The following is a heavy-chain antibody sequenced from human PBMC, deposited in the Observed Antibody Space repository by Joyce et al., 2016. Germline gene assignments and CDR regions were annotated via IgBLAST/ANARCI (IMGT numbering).Heavy chain of an antibody. CDR1: GFTFRSYW. CDR2: INRDGSST. J-gene: IGHJ4*02. V-gene: IGHV3-74*03. Sequence: EVQLVESGGGLVQPGGSLRLSCAASGFTFRSYWMYWVRKAPGKGLVWVSRINRDGSSTTYADSVKGRFNISRDNAKNTLYLQMNSLRAEDTAVYYCARLRRWSGPSDCWGQGTLVTVSS. CDR3: ARLRRWSGPSDC. D-gene: IGHD4-23*01.